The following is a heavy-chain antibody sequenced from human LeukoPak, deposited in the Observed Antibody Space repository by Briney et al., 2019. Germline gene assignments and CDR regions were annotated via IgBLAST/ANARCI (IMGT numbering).Heavy chain of an antibody. CDR1: GFTFSSYA. CDR3: AKPEDIVVVVAAYAFDI. CDR2: ISGSGGST. J-gene: IGHJ3*02. Sequence: AGSLRLSCAASGFTFSSYAMSWVRQAPGKGLEWVSAISGSGGSTYYADSVKGRFTISRDNSKNTLYLQMNSLRAEDTAVYYCAKPEDIVVVVAAYAFDIWGQGTMVTVSS. V-gene: IGHV3-23*01. D-gene: IGHD2-15*01.